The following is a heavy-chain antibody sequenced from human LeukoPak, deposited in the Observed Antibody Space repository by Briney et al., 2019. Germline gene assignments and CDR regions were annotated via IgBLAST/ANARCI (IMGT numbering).Heavy chain of an antibody. J-gene: IGHJ4*02. V-gene: IGHV3-7*01. CDR3: ATDRGWRTSGYYLYYFEY. CDR1: GFVFRNYF. CDR2: IKNDGSEK. Sequence: PGGSLRLSCAASGFVFRNYFMSWVRQAPGKGLEWVASIKNDGSEKYYVDSVRGRYTISRDNTKNSLYLQMSSLRAEDTAVYYCATDRGWRTSGYYLYYFEYWGQGTRVTVSS. D-gene: IGHD3-3*01.